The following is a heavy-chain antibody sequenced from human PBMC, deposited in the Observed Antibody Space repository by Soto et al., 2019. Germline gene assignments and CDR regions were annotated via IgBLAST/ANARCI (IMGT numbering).Heavy chain of an antibody. J-gene: IGHJ6*02. Sequence: ASVKVSCKASGYTFTSYYMHWVRQAPGQGLEWMGWINPNSGGTNYAQKFQGWVTMTRDTSISTAYMELSRLRSDDTAVYYCARERYSYGYHYYGMDVWGQGTTVTVSS. D-gene: IGHD5-18*01. CDR2: INPNSGGT. V-gene: IGHV1-2*04. CDR1: GYTFTSYY. CDR3: ARERYSYGYHYYGMDV.